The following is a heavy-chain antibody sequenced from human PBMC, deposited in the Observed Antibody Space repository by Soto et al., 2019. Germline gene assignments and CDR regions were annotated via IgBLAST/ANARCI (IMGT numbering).Heavy chain of an antibody. CDR2: ISGSGGST. J-gene: IGHJ5*02. Sequence: PRGSLRLCCAASGFTFSSYAMSWVRQAPGKGLEWVSAISGSGGSTYYADSVKGRFTISRDNSKNTLYLQMNSLRAEDTAVYYCAKDLWYSGSYIESWGQGTLVTVSS. D-gene: IGHD1-26*01. V-gene: IGHV3-23*01. CDR1: GFTFSSYA. CDR3: AKDLWYSGSYIES.